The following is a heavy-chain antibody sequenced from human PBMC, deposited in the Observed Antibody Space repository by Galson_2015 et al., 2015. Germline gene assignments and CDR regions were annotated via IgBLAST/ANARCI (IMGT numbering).Heavy chain of an antibody. Sequence: SLRLSCAVSGFTLNSYWMHWVRQAPGKGLEWVAAISYDGSEKYYADSVKGRFTISRDRSRNTLYLQMNSLRAEDTAVYYCARERAAPGPFRSSFDHWPQRTPLAVSS. D-gene: IGHD1-1*01. CDR1: GFTLNSYW. V-gene: IGHV3-30*03. J-gene: IGHJ5*02. CDR2: ISYDGSEK. CDR3: ARERAAPGPFRSSFDH.